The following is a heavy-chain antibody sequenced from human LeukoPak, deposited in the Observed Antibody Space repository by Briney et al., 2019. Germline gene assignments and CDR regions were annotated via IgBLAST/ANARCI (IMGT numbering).Heavy chain of an antibody. CDR3: ARGKRSLIDY. CDR1: GGSISSYY. V-gene: IGHV4-59*12. CDR2: IYYSGST. J-gene: IGHJ4*02. Sequence: SETLSLTCTVSGGSISSYYWSWIRQPPGKGLEWIGYIYYSGSTNYNPSLKGRVTISVDMSKNQFSLKLSSVTAADTAVYYCARGKRSLIDYWGQGTLVTVSS.